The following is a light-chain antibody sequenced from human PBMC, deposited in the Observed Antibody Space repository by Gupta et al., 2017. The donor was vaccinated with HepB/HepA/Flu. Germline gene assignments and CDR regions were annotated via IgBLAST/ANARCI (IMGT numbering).Light chain of an antibody. CDR1: KNIGST. CDR2: GAS. CDR3: QQYDNWPPWT. V-gene: IGKV3-15*01. Sequence: EVVMTQSPATLAVSPGERVTLSCRANKNIGSTLAWYQQKPGQAPRLLIYGASTRDAGIPARFCGSGYGKEFPLTINSRQSEDVAFYYCQQYDNWPPWTFGQGTKVEIK. J-gene: IGKJ1*01.